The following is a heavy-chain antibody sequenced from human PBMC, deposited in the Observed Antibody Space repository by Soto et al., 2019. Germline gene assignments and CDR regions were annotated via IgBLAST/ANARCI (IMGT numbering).Heavy chain of an antibody. CDR1: GFTFSSYW. J-gene: IGHJ4*01. D-gene: IGHD3-3*01. CDR3: ARANYDFWSGYYYFDY. Sequence: GGSLRLSCAASGFTFSSYWMSWVRQAPGKGLEWVANIKQDGSEKYYVDSVKGRFTISRDNAKNSLYLQMNSLRAEDTAVYYCARANYDFWSGYYYFDYWGQEPWSPSPQ. CDR2: IKQDGSEK. V-gene: IGHV3-7*01.